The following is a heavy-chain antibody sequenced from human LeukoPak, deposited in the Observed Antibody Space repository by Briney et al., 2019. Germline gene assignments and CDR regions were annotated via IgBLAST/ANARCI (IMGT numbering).Heavy chain of an antibody. D-gene: IGHD6-6*01. V-gene: IGHV3-48*03. CDR1: EFTFTSYE. J-gene: IGHJ3*02. CDR2: ISSSGNTI. Sequence: GGSLRLSCAASEFTFTSYELNWVRQAPGKGLEWVSYISSSGNTISYADSVKGRFTISRDNAKNSLYLQVISLRAEDTAVYYCARGPSIAARYDAFDIGGQGTMVTVSS. CDR3: ARGPSIAARYDAFDI.